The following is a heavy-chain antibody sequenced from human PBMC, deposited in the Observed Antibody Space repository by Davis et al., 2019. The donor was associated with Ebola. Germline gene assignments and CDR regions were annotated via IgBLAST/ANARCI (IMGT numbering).Heavy chain of an antibody. V-gene: IGHV3-33*01. Sequence: GESLKISCAASGFTFSSYGMHWVRQAPGKGLEWVAVIWYDGSNKYYADSVKGRFTISRDNSKNTLYLQMNSLRAEDTAVYYCARESRGLTGVWGQGTTVTVSS. CDR1: GFTFSSYG. D-gene: IGHD5-24*01. J-gene: IGHJ6*02. CDR2: IWYDGSNK. CDR3: ARESRGLTGV.